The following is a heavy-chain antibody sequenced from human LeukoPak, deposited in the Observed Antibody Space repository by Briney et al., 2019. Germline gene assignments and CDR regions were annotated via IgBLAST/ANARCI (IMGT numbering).Heavy chain of an antibody. D-gene: IGHD4-17*01. CDR1: GFTFSSYA. Sequence: GGSLRLSCAASGFTFSSYAMHWVRQAPGKGLEWVAVISYDGSNKYYADSVKGRFTISRDNSKNTLYLQMNSLRAEDTAVYYCARDRSPYSGYGDLVGYWGQGTLVTVSS. J-gene: IGHJ4*02. CDR3: ARDRSPYSGYGDLVGY. CDR2: ISYDGSNK. V-gene: IGHV3-30-3*01.